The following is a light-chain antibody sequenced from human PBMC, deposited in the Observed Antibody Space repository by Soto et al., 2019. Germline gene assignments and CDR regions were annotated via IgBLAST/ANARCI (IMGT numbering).Light chain of an antibody. J-gene: IGKJ4*01. CDR3: EQYGSSTGLT. CDR1: QDVTTFY. Sequence: PGHRATLSCRASQDVTTFYLAWYQRKPGQAPSIVIYGASSRAAGIPDRFSGSGSGTDFTLTIDRLEPEDFGMYYCEQYGSSTGLTFGGGTKVEI. CDR2: GAS. V-gene: IGKV3-20*01.